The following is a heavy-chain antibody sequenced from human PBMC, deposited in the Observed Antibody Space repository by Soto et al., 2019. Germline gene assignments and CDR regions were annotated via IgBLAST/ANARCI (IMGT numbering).Heavy chain of an antibody. J-gene: IGHJ6*02. CDR2: VSPYNGNT. CDR1: GYTFTDHG. Sequence: ASVKVSCKTSGYTFTDHGLSWVRQAPGQGLEWLGWVSPYNGNTKYAQKFQGRVTMTTDTSTRTPYMELRSLRPDDTAVYYCARVIAARPDYGMDVWGQ. CDR3: ARVIAARPDYGMDV. V-gene: IGHV1-18*01. D-gene: IGHD6-6*01.